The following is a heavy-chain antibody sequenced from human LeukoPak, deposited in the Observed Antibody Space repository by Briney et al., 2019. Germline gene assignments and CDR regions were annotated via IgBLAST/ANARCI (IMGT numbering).Heavy chain of an antibody. V-gene: IGHV3-30*02. D-gene: IGHD3-10*01. J-gene: IGHJ4*02. Sequence: GVPLRLSCAASGFTFSSYGMHWVRQAPGKGLEWVAFIRYDGSDKYYADSVKGRFTISRDNSKNTLYLQMNSLRVEDTAVYYCAKNYGFDYWGQGTLVTVSS. CDR1: GFTFSSYG. CDR2: IRYDGSDK. CDR3: AKNYGFDY.